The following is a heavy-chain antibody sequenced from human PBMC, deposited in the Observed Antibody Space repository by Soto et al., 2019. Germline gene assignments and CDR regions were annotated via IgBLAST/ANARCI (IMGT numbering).Heavy chain of an antibody. D-gene: IGHD1-26*01. CDR1: GYTFTSYD. J-gene: IGHJ4*02. Sequence: ASVKVSCKASGYTFTSYDINWVRQAMGQGLEWMGWINPNSGNTGYAQKFQGRVTMTRNTSISTAYMELSSLRSEDTAVYYCAREKVGANDYCGQRTLDSVSS. CDR3: AREKVGANDY. CDR2: INPNSGNT. V-gene: IGHV1-8*01.